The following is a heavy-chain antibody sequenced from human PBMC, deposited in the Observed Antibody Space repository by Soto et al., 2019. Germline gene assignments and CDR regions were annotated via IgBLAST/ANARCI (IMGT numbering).Heavy chain of an antibody. CDR3: ARLDRNGWFDT. Sequence: QLQLQESGPGLVKPSETLSLTCTVSGGSISSSSYYWGWIRQPPGKGLEWIGSIYYSRSTYYNPSFKSRVTISVDTSKKQFSLKLSSVTAADAAVYYCARLDRNGWFDTWGQGPLVTVSS. D-gene: IGHD2-8*01. V-gene: IGHV4-39*01. CDR2: IYYSRST. CDR1: GGSISSSSYY. J-gene: IGHJ5*02.